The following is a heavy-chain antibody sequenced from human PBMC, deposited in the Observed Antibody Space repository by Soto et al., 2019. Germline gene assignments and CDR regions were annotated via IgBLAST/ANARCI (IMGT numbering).Heavy chain of an antibody. CDR1: GGSFSGYY. J-gene: IGHJ3*01. Sequence: SETLSLTCAVYGGSFSGYYWSWIRQPPGKGLEWIGEINHSGSTNYNPSLKSRITINPDTSKNQFSLQLDFVTPEDTAVYYCARWAHEEEHFDVWGQGTMVTVSS. CDR3: ARWAHEEEHFDV. CDR2: INHSGST. V-gene: IGHV4-34*01.